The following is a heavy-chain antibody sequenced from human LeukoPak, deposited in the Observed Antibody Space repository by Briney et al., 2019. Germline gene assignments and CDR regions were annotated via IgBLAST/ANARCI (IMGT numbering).Heavy chain of an antibody. J-gene: IGHJ4*02. CDR3: ARDASGYGVPSYFDY. Sequence: ASVKVSCKASGYTLTSYGVSWVRQAPGQGREGRGGISAYNGNTNYAQKLQGRVAMTTDTSTSTAYLELRSLRSDDTAVYYCARDASGYGVPSYFDYWGQGHLVTVSS. V-gene: IGHV1-18*01. CDR2: ISAYNGNT. CDR1: GYTLTSYG. D-gene: IGHD4-17*01.